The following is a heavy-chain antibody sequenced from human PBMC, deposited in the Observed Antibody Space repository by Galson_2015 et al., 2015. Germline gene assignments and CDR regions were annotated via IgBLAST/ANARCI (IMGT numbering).Heavy chain of an antibody. CDR2: ISPSGSA. V-gene: IGHV3-53*01. CDR1: GFTVSSNY. Sequence: SLRLSCAASGFTVSSNYMSWVRQVPGKGLEWVSIISPSGSAYYADSVKGRFTISRDNSKITLYLQMSSLRAEDTAVYYCARVASGGPLDVWGKGTTVTVSS. CDR3: ARVASGGPLDV. D-gene: IGHD2-15*01. J-gene: IGHJ6*04.